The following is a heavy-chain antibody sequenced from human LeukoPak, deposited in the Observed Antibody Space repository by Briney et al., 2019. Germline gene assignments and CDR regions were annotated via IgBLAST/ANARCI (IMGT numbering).Heavy chain of an antibody. Sequence: PGGSLRLSCAASGFTFSSYAMSWVRQSPGKGLEWIGEINHTGTTNYNPSLKGRVTISVDKSKNQFSLKLSSVTAADTAVYYCASTVEYCSGGSCLVYWGQGTLVTVSS. D-gene: IGHD2-15*01. CDR1: GFTFSSYA. CDR2: INHTGTT. CDR3: ASTVEYCSGGSCLVY. J-gene: IGHJ4*02. V-gene: IGHV4-34*01.